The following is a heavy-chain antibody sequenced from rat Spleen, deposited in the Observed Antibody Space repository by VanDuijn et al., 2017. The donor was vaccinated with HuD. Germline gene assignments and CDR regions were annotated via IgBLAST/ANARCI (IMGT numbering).Heavy chain of an antibody. Sequence: QVQLKESGPGLVQPSQTLSLTCTVSGFSLISNSVHWIRQPPGRGLEWMGGIWHGGSTDYNSALKSRLSISRDTSKSQVFLEMTSLQTEDTAIYFCTRAYYGDTYTWFPYWGQGTLVTVSS. CDR2: IWHGGST. D-gene: IGHD1-9*01. J-gene: IGHJ3*01. CDR3: TRAYYGDTYTWFPY. V-gene: IGHV2-1*01. CDR1: GFSLISNS.